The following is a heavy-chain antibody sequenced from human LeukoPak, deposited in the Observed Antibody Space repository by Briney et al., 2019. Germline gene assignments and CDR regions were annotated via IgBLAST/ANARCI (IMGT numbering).Heavy chain of an antibody. CDR1: GGSISSYY. CDR3: ARVRSGGRCSLCFDY. Sequence: SETLSLTCIVSGGSISSYYWSWIRRPAGKGLEWIGRIYTSGSTNYNPSLKSRVTMSVDTSKNQFSLKLSSVTAADTGVYYCARVRSGGRCSLCFDYWGQGTLVTVSS. J-gene: IGHJ4*02. D-gene: IGHD2-15*01. V-gene: IGHV4-4*07. CDR2: IYTSGST.